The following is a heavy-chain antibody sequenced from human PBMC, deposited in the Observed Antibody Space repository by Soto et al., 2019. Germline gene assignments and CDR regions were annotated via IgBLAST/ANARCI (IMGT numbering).Heavy chain of an antibody. D-gene: IGHD3-22*01. CDR1: GYTFTSYA. V-gene: IGHV1-3*01. J-gene: IGHJ4*02. CDR3: ARGDYYDIHDY. Sequence: QVQLVQSGAEVKKPGASVKVSCKASGYTFTSYAMHWVRQAPGQRLEWMGWINAGNCNTKYSQKFQGRVTIIWDTSASRAYMEPSSLRSEDTAVYYCARGDYYDIHDYWGQGTLVTVSS. CDR2: INAGNCNT.